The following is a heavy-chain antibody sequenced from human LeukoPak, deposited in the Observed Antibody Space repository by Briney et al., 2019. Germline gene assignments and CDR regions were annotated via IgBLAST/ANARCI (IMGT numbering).Heavy chain of an antibody. V-gene: IGHV3-30*03. J-gene: IGHJ5*02. CDR1: GFTFSSYG. CDR3: APDHYYDSSGYPISYNWFDP. D-gene: IGHD3-22*01. Sequence: PGGSLRLSCAASGFTFSSYGMHWVRQAPGKGLEWVAVISYDGSNKYYADSVKGRFTISRDNSKNTLYLQMNGLRAEDTAVYYCAPDHYYDSSGYPISYNWFDPWGQGTLVTVSS. CDR2: ISYDGSNK.